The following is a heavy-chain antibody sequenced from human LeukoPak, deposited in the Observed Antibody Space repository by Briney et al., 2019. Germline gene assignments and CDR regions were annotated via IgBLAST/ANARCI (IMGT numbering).Heavy chain of an antibody. V-gene: IGHV4-34*01. J-gene: IGHJ4*02. CDR2: INHSGST. D-gene: IGHD2-2*01. Sequence: SETLSLTCAVYGGSFSGYYWSWIRQPPGKGLEWIGEINHSGSTNYNPSLKSRVTISVDTSKNQFSLRLKSVTAADTAVYYCAKAGPLGGCSSTSCPPPYSYWGQGKPGHRLL. CDR1: GGSFSGYY. CDR3: AKAGPLGGCSSTSCPPPYSY.